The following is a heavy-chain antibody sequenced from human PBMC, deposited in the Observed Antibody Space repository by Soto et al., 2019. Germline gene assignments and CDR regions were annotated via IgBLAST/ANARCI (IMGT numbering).Heavy chain of an antibody. Sequence: QVQLQQWGAGLLKPSETLSLTCAVYGGSFSGYYWSWIRQPPGKGLEWIGEINHSGSTNYNPSLKSRVTISVDTSKNQFSLKLSSVTAADTAVYYCARPYDGNYYYYMDVWGKGTTVTVSS. J-gene: IGHJ6*03. V-gene: IGHV4-34*01. D-gene: IGHD5-12*01. CDR1: GGSFSGYY. CDR3: ARPYDGNYYYYMDV. CDR2: INHSGST.